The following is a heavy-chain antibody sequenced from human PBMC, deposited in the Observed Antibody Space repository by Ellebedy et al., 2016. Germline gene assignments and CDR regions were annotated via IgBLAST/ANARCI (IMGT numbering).Heavy chain of an antibody. J-gene: IGHJ6*02. D-gene: IGHD1-1*01. V-gene: IGHV3-23*01. CDR3: AKGPYGTNWPQFFYYYGMDA. CDR2: ISDSGGNT. Sequence: GGSLRLXXAASGFTFSNYAMSWVRQAPGKGLEWVSSISDSGGNTYYADSVKGRFTISRDNSKSTLYVHMNSLRAEDTAVYYCAKGPYGTNWPQFFYYYGMDAWGQGTTVTVSS. CDR1: GFTFSNYA.